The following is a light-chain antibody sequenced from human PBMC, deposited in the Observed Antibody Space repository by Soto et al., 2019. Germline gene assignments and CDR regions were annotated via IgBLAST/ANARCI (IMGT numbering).Light chain of an antibody. CDR2: GIS. V-gene: IGKV3-20*01. J-gene: IGKJ4*01. Sequence: IVLTHSPGSLAFFPGERASLSCRASEDVAANSLAWYQHHPAQGPRLLIYGISSRAPGTTDRLSGSGSGTDFTLTIDKLAPEDFALYYCQQYGTSPLTFGGGTKVDIK. CDR3: QQYGTSPLT. CDR1: EDVAANS.